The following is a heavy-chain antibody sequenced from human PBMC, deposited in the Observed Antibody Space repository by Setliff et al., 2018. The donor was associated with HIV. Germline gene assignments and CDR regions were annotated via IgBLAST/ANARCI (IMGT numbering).Heavy chain of an antibody. Sequence: PGGSLRLSCAASGYTFNDYAMSWVRQAPGKGLEWVSTIAGNAINTYHADSVKGRFTISRDNSKNTLSLQMSSLRAEDTAVYFCAKGFYYDTGDGRVRAFDIWGQGTMVTDSS. CDR2: IAGNAINT. CDR1: GYTFNDYA. D-gene: IGHD3-22*01. V-gene: IGHV3-23*01. J-gene: IGHJ3*02. CDR3: AKGFYYDTGDGRVRAFDI.